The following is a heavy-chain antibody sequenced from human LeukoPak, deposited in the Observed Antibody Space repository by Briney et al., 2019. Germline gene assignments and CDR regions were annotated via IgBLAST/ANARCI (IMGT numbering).Heavy chain of an antibody. V-gene: IGHV4-4*02. J-gene: IGHJ4*02. CDR2: IYHTGST. CDR1: GGSINSSNW. D-gene: IGHD7-27*01. CDR3: ARLAWGRLDY. Sequence: SEILSLTCAVSGGSINSSNWWSWVRQPPGKGLEWIGEIYHTGSTNYNPSLKSRVTISVDKSKNQFSLKLTSVTAADTAVYFCARLAWGRLDYWGQGTLVTVSS.